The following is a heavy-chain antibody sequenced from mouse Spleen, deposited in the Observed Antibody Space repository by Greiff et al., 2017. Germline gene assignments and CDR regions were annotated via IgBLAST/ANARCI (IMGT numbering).Heavy chain of an antibody. Sequence: QVQLKESGPELVKPGASVKMSCKASGYTFTDYVISWVKQRTGQGLEWIGEIYSGSTNSYYSEKFKGKASLTADKSSNTAYMQLSSLTSEDSAVYFCARRGSYFDYWGQGTTLTVSS. V-gene: IGHV1-77*01. CDR1: GYTFTDYV. CDR2: IYSGSTNS. CDR3: ARRGSYFDY. J-gene: IGHJ2*01.